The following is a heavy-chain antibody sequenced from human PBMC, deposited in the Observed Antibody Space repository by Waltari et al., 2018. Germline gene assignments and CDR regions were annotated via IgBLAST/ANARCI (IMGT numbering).Heavy chain of an antibody. V-gene: IGHV3-74*01. CDR1: GFTYSMYW. Sequence: EVQLVESGGGLVQPGGSLRLPCAASGFTYSMYWMPWVRQAPGKGLVWVSRSNSDGSSTSYADSVKGRFTISKDNAKNTVYLQMNSLRAEDTAIYYCARGARRTTVTTGWWYFDLWGRGTLVTVSS. CDR3: ARGARRTTVTTGWWYFDL. D-gene: IGHD4-17*01. J-gene: IGHJ2*01. CDR2: SNSDGSST.